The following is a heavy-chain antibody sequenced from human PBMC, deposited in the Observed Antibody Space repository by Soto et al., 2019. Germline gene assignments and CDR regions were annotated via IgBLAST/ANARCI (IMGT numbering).Heavy chain of an antibody. Sequence: GASVKVSCKASGFTFTSSAVQWVRQARGQRLEWIGWIVVGSGNTNYAQKFQERVTITRDMSTSTAYMELSSLRSEDTAVYYCAADQIERYSYGYSPWFDPWGQGTLVTVSS. CDR2: IVVGSGNT. D-gene: IGHD5-18*01. J-gene: IGHJ5*02. CDR3: AADQIERYSYGYSPWFDP. V-gene: IGHV1-58*01. CDR1: GFTFTSSA.